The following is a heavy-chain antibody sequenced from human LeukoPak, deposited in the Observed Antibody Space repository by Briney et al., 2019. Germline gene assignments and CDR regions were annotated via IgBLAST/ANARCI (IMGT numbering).Heavy chain of an antibody. CDR3: SRENGAFSPFGY. CDR1: GGSITSTNW. D-gene: IGHD2-8*01. CDR2: VSLSGLT. Sequence: PSGTLSLTCGVSGGSITSTNWWSWVRQPPEQGLEWIGEVSLSGLTNYNPSLSSRVIMALDTSKNHLSLNPTSVTAADTAVYYCSRENGAFSPFGYWGQGTLVTVPS. V-gene: IGHV4-4*02. J-gene: IGHJ4*02.